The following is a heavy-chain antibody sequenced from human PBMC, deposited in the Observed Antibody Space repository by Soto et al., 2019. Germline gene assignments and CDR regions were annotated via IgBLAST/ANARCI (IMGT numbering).Heavy chain of an antibody. D-gene: IGHD3-3*01. CDR1: GYSISSGYY. Sequence: PSKTLSLTCAVSGYSISSGYYWGWIRQPPGKGLEWIGSIYHSGSTYYNPSLKSRVTISVDMSKNQFSLKLSSVTAADTAVYFCARKARGFCSGYYKWFDPWGQGTLVTVSS. CDR3: ARKARGFCSGYYKWFDP. V-gene: IGHV4-38-2*01. CDR2: IYHSGST. J-gene: IGHJ5*02.